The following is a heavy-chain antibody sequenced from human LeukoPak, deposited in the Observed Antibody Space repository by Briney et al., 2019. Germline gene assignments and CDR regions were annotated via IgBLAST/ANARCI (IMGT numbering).Heavy chain of an antibody. CDR1: GFSFSNYA. Sequence: PGGSLGLSCAASGFSFSNYAMNWVRQAPGKGLEWVSSIDGSSSHIYYADSVKGRFTISRDNTKSSLYLQMNSLRAEDMAVYYCARGYCGGDCYGDWGQGTLVTVSS. D-gene: IGHD2-21*02. V-gene: IGHV3-21*01. CDR2: IDGSSSHI. CDR3: ARGYCGGDCYGD. J-gene: IGHJ1*01.